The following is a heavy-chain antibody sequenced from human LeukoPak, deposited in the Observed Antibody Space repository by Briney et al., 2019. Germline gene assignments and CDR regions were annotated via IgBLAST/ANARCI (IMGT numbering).Heavy chain of an antibody. CDR2: FSYDGSDI. CDR3: VKEQSSGGYRVADY. D-gene: IGHD6-19*01. J-gene: IGHJ4*02. V-gene: IGHV3-30*18. Sequence: GGSLRLSCTASGFTFSNCGMHCVRQAPGKRLEWVAVFSYDGSDIYYGDSVKGRFTISRDISKNTLYLQMNSLRAEDTAVYYCVKEQSSGGYRVADYWGQGTLVTVSS. CDR1: GFTFSNCG.